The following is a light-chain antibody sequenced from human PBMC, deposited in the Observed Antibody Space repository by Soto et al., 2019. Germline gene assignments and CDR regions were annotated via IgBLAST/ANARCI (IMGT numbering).Light chain of an antibody. CDR2: GAS. CDR1: QSVSSSD. V-gene: IGKV3-20*01. J-gene: IGKJ1*01. CDR3: LKYGRSPGWT. Sequence: EIVLTQSPATVSLSPEERATLSCRAIQSVSSSDLAWYQQKPGQAPRLLIYGASSRATGIPDRFSGSGSGTDFTLTISRLEPEDFAVYYCLKYGRSPGWTFGLGTKVDIK.